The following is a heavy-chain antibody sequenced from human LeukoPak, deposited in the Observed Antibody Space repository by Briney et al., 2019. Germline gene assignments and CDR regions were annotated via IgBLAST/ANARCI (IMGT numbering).Heavy chain of an antibody. CDR2: INPNSGGT. J-gene: IGHJ4*02. V-gene: IGHV1-2*06. Sequence: ASVKVSCKASGYTFTCYYMHWVRQAPGQGLEWMGRINPNSGGTNYAQKFQGRVTMTRDTSISTAYMELSRLRSDDTAVYYCARGRDSGWYLFAYGGQGTRVTVYS. D-gene: IGHD6-19*01. CDR1: GYTFTCYY. CDR3: ARGRDSGWYLFAY.